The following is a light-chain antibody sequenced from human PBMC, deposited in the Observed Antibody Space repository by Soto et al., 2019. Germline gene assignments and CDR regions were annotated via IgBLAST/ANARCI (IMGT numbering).Light chain of an antibody. CDR1: SSDVGAYDY. V-gene: IGLV2-8*01. J-gene: IGLJ1*01. CDR3: SSFAGSNNFPYV. Sequence: QSGLTQPPSASGSPGQSVTISCTGTSSDVGAYDYVSWYQQHPGKAPKLMIYEINKRPSGVPDRFSGSKSGNTASLTVSGLQAEDEADYYCSSFAGSNNFPYVLGTGTKVTVL. CDR2: EIN.